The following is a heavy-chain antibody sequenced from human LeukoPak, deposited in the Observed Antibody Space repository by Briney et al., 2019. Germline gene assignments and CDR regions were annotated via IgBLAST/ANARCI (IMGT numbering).Heavy chain of an antibody. Sequence: SETLSLTCTVSGGSISSGDYYWSWIRQPPGKGLEWIGYIYYSGSTYYNPSLKSRVTISVDTSKNQFSLKLSSVTAADTAVYYCARVSRRSYCSSTSCPPTYYYYMDVWGKGTTVTVSS. CDR1: GGSISSGDYY. CDR3: ARVSRRSYCSSTSCPPTYYYYMDV. V-gene: IGHV4-30-4*08. D-gene: IGHD2-2*01. J-gene: IGHJ6*03. CDR2: IYYSGST.